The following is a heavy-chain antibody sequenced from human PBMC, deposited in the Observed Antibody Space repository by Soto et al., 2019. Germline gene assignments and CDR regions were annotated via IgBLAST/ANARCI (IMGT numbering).Heavy chain of an antibody. CDR3: APGLVDNPASHIHS. D-gene: IGHD3-16*01. J-gene: IGHJ1*01. V-gene: IGHV1-69*01. Sequence: QVQLVQSGAEVKKPGSSVKVSCKASGVTFSSETISWVRQAPGQGLEWVGGLIPLFGTANYAQKCQGRVAITADEFTSTFSAELRSLRSDVTAGYACAPGLVDNPASHIHSWGQGTLVTVSS. CDR2: LIPLFGTA. CDR1: GVTFSSET.